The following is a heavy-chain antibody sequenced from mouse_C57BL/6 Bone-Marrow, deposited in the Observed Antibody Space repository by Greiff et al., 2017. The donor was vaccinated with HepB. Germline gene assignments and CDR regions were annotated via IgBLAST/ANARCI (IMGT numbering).Heavy chain of an antibody. CDR2: INPSTGGT. CDR1: GYSFTGYY. D-gene: IGHD1-1*01. CDR3: ARITTVGYYAMDY. J-gene: IGHJ4*01. V-gene: IGHV1-42*01. Sequence: EVQLQQSGPELVKPGASVKISCKASGYSFTGYYMNWVKQSPEKSLEWIGEINPSTGGTTYNQKFKAKATLTVDKSSSTAYMQLKSLTSEDSAVYYCARITTVGYYAMDYWGQGTSVTVAS.